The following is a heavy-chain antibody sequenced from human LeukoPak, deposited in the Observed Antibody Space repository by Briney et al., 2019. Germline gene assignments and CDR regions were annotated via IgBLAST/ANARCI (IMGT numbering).Heavy chain of an antibody. CDR1: GFTFSSYG. J-gene: IGHJ3*02. CDR3: ARGLVGVSAAFDI. CDR2: ISNDGKNK. V-gene: IGHV3-30*19. D-gene: IGHD1-26*01. Sequence: GGSLRLSCAASGFTFSSYGMHWVRQAPGKGLEWVAVISNDGKNKNYADFVKGRFTVSRDNSKNTLFLQMSTLGPEDTAVYHCARGLVGVSAAFDIWGQGTLVTVSS.